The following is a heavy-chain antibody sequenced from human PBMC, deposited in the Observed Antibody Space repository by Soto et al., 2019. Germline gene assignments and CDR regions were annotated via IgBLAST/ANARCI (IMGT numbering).Heavy chain of an antibody. D-gene: IGHD3-16*01. CDR3: ARGGRGLRGAFDV. V-gene: IGHV3-30*04. CDR2: ISFNGLSQ. Sequence: QEILVESGGGMVQSGTSLRLSCAASGFTFSSFAMHWVRQAPGKGLEWVSVISFNGLSQFYADSVRGRVTVSRDNSKNTLYLQLDSLRPDDTAVHSCARGGRGLRGAFDVWGQGTEVSVS. CDR1: GFTFSSFA. J-gene: IGHJ3*01.